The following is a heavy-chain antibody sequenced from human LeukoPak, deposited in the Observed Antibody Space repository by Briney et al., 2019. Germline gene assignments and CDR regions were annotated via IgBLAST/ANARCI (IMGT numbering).Heavy chain of an antibody. D-gene: IGHD3-3*01. Sequence: GGSLRLSCAASGFTFSDYYMSWIRQAPGKGLEWVSYISSSGSTIYYADSVKGRFTISRDNAKNSLYLQMNSLRAEDTAVYYYAREWSGYPNWFDPWGQGTLVTVSS. CDR1: GFTFSDYY. CDR2: ISSSGSTI. V-gene: IGHV3-11*01. CDR3: AREWSGYPNWFDP. J-gene: IGHJ5*02.